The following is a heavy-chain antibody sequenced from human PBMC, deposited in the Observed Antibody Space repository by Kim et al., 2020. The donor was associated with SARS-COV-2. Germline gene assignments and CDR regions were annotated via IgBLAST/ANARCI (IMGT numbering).Heavy chain of an antibody. D-gene: IGHD5-12*01. V-gene: IGHV4-38-2*02. Sequence: SETLSLTCTVSGYSISSGYYWGWIRQPPGKGLEWIGSIYHSGSTYYNPSLKSRVTISVDTSKNQFSLKLSSVTAADTAVYYCASCQYGGPFDYWGQGTLVTVSS. CDR2: IYHSGST. CDR1: GYSISSGYY. J-gene: IGHJ4*02. CDR3: ASCQYGGPFDY.